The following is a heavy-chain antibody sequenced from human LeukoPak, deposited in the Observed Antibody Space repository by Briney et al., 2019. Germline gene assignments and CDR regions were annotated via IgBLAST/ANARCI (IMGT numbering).Heavy chain of an antibody. D-gene: IGHD3-22*01. CDR2: ISSSGSSI. CDR1: GFTFSSYS. CDR3: ARDSHKFDSSGYYCDAFDI. Sequence: GGSLRLSCAASGFTFSSYSMNWVRQAPGKGLEWVSYISSSGSSIYYADSVKGRFTISRDNAKKSLYLQMHSLKAEDTAVYDCARDSHKFDSSGYYCDAFDIWGPGTMVTVSS. J-gene: IGHJ3*02. V-gene: IGHV3-48*01.